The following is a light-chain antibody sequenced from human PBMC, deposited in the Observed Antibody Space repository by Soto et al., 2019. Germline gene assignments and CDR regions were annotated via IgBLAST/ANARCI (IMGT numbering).Light chain of an antibody. CDR3: QQYNNWPLT. CDR1: QSVSSN. J-gene: IGKJ4*01. CDR2: GAS. Sequence: EIVMTQSPATLSVSPGVRATLSCRASQSVSSNLAWYQQKPGQAPSLLIYGASTRATGIPARFSGSGSGTEFTLTISSLQSEDFAVYYCQQYNNWPLTFGGGTKVEIK. V-gene: IGKV3-15*01.